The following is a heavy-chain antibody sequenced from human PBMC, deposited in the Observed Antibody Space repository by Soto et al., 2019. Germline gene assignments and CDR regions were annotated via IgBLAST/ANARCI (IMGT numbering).Heavy chain of an antibody. D-gene: IGHD2-15*01. J-gene: IGHJ3*01. CDR3: ASQHGYCSGSTCHSV. CDR2: ISGGSSAI. Sequence: PGGSLRLSGAASGFTFSSYSMNWVRQAPGKGLEWVSYISGGSSAIYYADSVKGRFTISRDNARNSLYLQMNSLRAEDTAVYYCASQHGYCSGSTCHSVWGQGTMVTVSS. CDR1: GFTFSSYS. V-gene: IGHV3-48*01.